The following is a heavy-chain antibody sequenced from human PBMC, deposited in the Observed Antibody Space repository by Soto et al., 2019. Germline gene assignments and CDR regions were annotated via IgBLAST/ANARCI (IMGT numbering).Heavy chain of an antibody. D-gene: IGHD5-18*01. CDR1: GFTFSSYG. CDR3: AREYSYGFPYYYYYYMDV. J-gene: IGHJ6*03. Sequence: GGSLRLSCAASGFTFSSYGMHWVRQAPGKGLEWVAVIWYDGSNKYYADSVKGRFTISRDNSKNTLYLQMNSLRAEDTAVYYCAREYSYGFPYYYYYYMDVWGKGTTVTVSS. CDR2: IWYDGSNK. V-gene: IGHV3-33*01.